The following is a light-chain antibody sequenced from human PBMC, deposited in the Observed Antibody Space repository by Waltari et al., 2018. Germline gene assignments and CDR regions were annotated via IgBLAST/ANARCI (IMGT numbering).Light chain of an antibody. Sequence: QSVLAQPPSASGTPGQRITIPCSGDSSNIGSNPVNWYQQLPGTAPELLIYGTNQRPSGVPDRFSGSKSGTSASLAISGLHSEDEADYYCAAWDDSLNGVVFGGGTKLTVL. V-gene: IGLV1-44*01. CDR3: AAWDDSLNGVV. CDR2: GTN. J-gene: IGLJ2*01. CDR1: SSNIGSNP.